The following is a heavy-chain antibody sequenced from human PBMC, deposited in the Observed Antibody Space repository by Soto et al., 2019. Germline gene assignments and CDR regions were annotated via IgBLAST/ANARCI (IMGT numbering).Heavy chain of an antibody. CDR1: GFTFSSYW. CDR2: IKQDGSEK. Sequence: PGGSRRLSCAASGFTFSSYWMSWVRQAAGKGLEWGANIKQDGSEKYYVDSVKGQFTISRDNAKNSLYLQMNSLRAEDTAVYYCAREYCGGDCYSNENYYYYYGMDVWGQGTTVTVS. D-gene: IGHD2-21*02. V-gene: IGHV3-7*01. CDR3: AREYCGGDCYSNENYYYYYGMDV. J-gene: IGHJ6*02.